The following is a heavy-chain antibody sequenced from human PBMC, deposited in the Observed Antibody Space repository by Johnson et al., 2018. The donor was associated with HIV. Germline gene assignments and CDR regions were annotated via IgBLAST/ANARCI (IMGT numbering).Heavy chain of an antibody. Sequence: VQLVESGGGLVKPGGSLRLSCAASGFTFSNAWMSWVRQAPGKGLEWVSYISSSGSTIYYADSVKGRFTISRDNAKNSLYLQMNSLRAEDTAVYYCARVTTYNFWSGYQDDAFDIWGQGTMVTVSS. J-gene: IGHJ3*02. CDR3: ARVTTYNFWSGYQDDAFDI. CDR1: GFTFSNAW. CDR2: ISSSGSTI. V-gene: IGHV3-11*04. D-gene: IGHD3-3*01.